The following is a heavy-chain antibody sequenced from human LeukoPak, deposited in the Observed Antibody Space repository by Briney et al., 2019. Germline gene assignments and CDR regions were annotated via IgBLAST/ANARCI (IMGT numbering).Heavy chain of an antibody. V-gene: IGHV4-34*01. CDR1: GGSFSGYY. Sequence: PSETLSLTCAVYGGSFSGYYWSWIRQPPGKGLEWIGEINHSGSTNYNPSLKSRVTISVDTSKNQFSLKLSSVTAADTAVYYCARGYSGSWRYSHYYYYMDVWGKGTTVTVSS. CDR3: ARGYSGSWRYSHYYYYMDV. D-gene: IGHD6-13*01. J-gene: IGHJ6*03. CDR2: INHSGST.